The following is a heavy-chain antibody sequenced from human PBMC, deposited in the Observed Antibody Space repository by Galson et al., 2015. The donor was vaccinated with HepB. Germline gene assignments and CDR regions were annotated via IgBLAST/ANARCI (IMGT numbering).Heavy chain of an antibody. CDR3: AKDHRQQWLAGGSFDY. Sequence: SLRLSCAASGFTFSSYAMSWVRQAPGKGLEWVSAISGSGGSTYYADSVKGRFTISRDNSKNTLYLQMNSLRAEDTAVYYCAKDHRQQWLAGGSFDYWGQGTLVTVSS. CDR2: ISGSGGST. V-gene: IGHV3-23*01. D-gene: IGHD6-19*01. CDR1: GFTFSSYA. J-gene: IGHJ4*02.